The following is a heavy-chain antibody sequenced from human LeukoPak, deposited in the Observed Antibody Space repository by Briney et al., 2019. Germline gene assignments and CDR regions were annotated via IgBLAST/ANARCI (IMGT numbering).Heavy chain of an antibody. CDR3: ARSRAAAGRNYYYYMDV. CDR2: INHSGST. J-gene: IGHJ6*03. D-gene: IGHD6-13*01. V-gene: IGHV4-34*01. Sequence: SETLSLTCAVYGGSFSGYYWSWIRQPPGKGLEWSGEINHSGSTNYNPSLKSRVTISVDTSKNQFSLKLSSVTAADTAVYYCARSRAAAGRNYYYYMDVWGKGTTVTVSS. CDR1: GGSFSGYY.